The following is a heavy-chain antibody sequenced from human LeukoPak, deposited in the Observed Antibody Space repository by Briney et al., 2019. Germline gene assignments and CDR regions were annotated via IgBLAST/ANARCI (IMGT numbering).Heavy chain of an antibody. CDR2: IRYDGSNK. Sequence: GGSLRLSCAASGFIFSNYGMHWVRQAPGKGLEWVAFIRYDGSNKYYADSVKGRFTISRDNSKNTLYLQMNSLRAEDTAVYYCAKTPQYSSSWLGYYYYYYYMDVWGKGTTVTISS. J-gene: IGHJ6*03. V-gene: IGHV3-30*02. D-gene: IGHD6-13*01. CDR3: AKTPQYSSSWLGYYYYYYYMDV. CDR1: GFIFSNYG.